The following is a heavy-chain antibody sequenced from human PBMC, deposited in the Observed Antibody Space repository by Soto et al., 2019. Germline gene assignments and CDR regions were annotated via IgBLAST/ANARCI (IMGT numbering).Heavy chain of an antibody. J-gene: IGHJ4*02. CDR2: ISSSSSYI. CDR1: GVTFSSYS. CDR3: ARDGVYYDILTVSFDY. V-gene: IGHV3-21*01. D-gene: IGHD3-9*01. Sequence: PGGSLRLSCAASGVTFSSYSMNWVRQAPGKGLEWVSSISSSSSYIYYADSVKGRFTISRDNAKNSLYLQMNSLRAEDTAVYYCARDGVYYDILTVSFDYWGQGTLVTVSS.